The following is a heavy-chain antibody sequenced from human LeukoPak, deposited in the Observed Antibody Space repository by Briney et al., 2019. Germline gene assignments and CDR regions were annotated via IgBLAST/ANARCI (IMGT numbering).Heavy chain of an antibody. CDR3: ARGPEPHSLGLDY. CDR2: IHHSGST. J-gene: IGHJ4*02. D-gene: IGHD1-14*01. V-gene: IGHV4-4*02. CDR1: GGSISSNNW. Sequence: SETLSLTCAVSGGSISSNNWWSWVRQPPGKGLEWIGEIHHSGSTNYNPSLKSRVTMSVDKSKNQFSLKLSSVTAADTAVYYCARGPEPHSLGLDYWGQGTLVTVSS.